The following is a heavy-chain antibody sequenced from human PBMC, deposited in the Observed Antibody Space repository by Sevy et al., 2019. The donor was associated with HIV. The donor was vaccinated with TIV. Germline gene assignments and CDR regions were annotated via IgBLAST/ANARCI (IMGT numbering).Heavy chain of an antibody. CDR2: LFYSGST. CDR3: ARCRSPYGDYATGSFDY. Sequence: SETLSLTCTVSAGSVSTDSCYWSWIRQPPGKGLEWIGYLFYSGSTNYNPSLKSRVTISLDTSKNQFSLKLSSVTAADTAVYYCARCRSPYGDYATGSFDYWGQGALVTVSS. V-gene: IGHV4-61*01. J-gene: IGHJ4*02. D-gene: IGHD4-17*01. CDR1: AGSVSTDSCY.